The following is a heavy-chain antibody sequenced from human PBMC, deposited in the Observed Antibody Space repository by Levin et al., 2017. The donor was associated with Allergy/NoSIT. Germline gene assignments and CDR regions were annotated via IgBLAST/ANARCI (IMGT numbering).Heavy chain of an antibody. V-gene: IGHV3-23*01. CDR3: AKGGYGDLGDY. CDR1: GFTFSSYA. J-gene: IGHJ4*02. D-gene: IGHD4-17*01. CDR2: ISGSGGST. Sequence: GESLKISCAASGFTFSSYAMSWVRQAPGKGLEWVSAISGSGGSTYYADSVKGRFTISRDNSKNTLYLQMNSLRAEDTAVYYCAKGGYGDLGDYWGQGTLVTVSS.